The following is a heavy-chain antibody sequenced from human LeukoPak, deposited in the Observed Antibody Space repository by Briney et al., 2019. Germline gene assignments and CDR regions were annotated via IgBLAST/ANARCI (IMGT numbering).Heavy chain of an antibody. CDR3: ARGGIAARDSPPSPFDY. CDR1: GGTFSSYA. J-gene: IGHJ4*02. D-gene: IGHD6-6*01. V-gene: IGHV1-69*05. Sequence: PVASVKVSCKASGGTFSSYAISWVRQAPGQGPEWMGGIIPIFGTANYAQKFQGRVTITTDESTSTAYMELSSLRSEDTAVYYCARGGIAARDSPPSPFDYWGQGTLVTVSS. CDR2: IIPIFGTA.